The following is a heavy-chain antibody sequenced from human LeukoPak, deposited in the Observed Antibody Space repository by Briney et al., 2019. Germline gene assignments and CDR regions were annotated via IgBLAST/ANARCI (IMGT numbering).Heavy chain of an antibody. J-gene: IGHJ4*02. D-gene: IGHD6-13*01. CDR2: ISSSTSYI. Sequence: GGSLRPSCAASGFTFSSYSMNWVRQAPGKGLEWVSSISSSTSYIYYADSVKGRFTISRDNAKNSLFLQMNSLRAEDTAVYYCATLRAAAGTFFDYWGQGTLVTVSS. CDR3: ATLRAAAGTFFDY. V-gene: IGHV3-21*01. CDR1: GFTFSSYS.